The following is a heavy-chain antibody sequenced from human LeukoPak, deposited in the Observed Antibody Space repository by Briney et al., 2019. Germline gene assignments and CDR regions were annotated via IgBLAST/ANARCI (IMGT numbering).Heavy chain of an antibody. CDR1: GFTFSSYA. D-gene: IGHD1-26*01. J-gene: IGHJ3*02. Sequence: GGSLRLSCAASGFTFSSYAMHWVRQAPGKGLEWVAVISYDGSNKYYADSVKGRFTISRDNSKNTLYLRMNSLRAEDTAVYYCARGGATSAFDIWGQGTMVTVSS. CDR3: ARGGATSAFDI. CDR2: ISYDGSNK. V-gene: IGHV3-30-3*01.